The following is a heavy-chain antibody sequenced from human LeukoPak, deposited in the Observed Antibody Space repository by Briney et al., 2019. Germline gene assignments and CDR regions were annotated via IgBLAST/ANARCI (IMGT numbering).Heavy chain of an antibody. CDR2: ITPIFGRA. V-gene: IGHV1-69*05. D-gene: IGHD2-2*02. CDR1: GGTLSSHA. CDR3: ARVHCSSTVCYTGWFDP. J-gene: IGHJ5*02. Sequence: ASVTVSCKSSGGTLSSHAISWLRQAPGQGLEWMGGITPIFGRANYAQKFQGRVTITTEESTSTAYMELSSLRSEDTAVYYCARVHCSSTVCYTGWFDPWGQGTLVTVSS.